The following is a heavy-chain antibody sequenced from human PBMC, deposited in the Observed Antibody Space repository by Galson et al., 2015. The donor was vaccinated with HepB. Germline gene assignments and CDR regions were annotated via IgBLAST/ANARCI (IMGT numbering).Heavy chain of an antibody. J-gene: IGHJ4*02. V-gene: IGHV3-30-3*01. D-gene: IGHD3-22*01. CDR1: GFTFSSYA. Sequence: SLRLSCAAPGFTFSSYAMHWVRQAPGKGLEWVAVISYGGSNKYYADSVKARFTISSDNSKNTLYLQMNSLRAEDTAVYYCARDGDSPDSSGYLGFDYRGQGTLVTVSS. CDR3: ARDGDSPDSSGYLGFDY. CDR2: ISYGGSNK.